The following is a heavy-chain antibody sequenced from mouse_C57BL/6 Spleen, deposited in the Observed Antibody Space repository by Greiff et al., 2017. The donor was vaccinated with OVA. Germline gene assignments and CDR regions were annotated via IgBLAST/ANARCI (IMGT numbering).Heavy chain of an antibody. CDR1: GYTFTDYE. Sequence: QVQLKQSGAELVRPGASVTLSCKASGYTFTDYEMHWVKQTPVHGLEWIGAIDPETGGTAYNQKFKGKAILTADKSSSTAYMELRSLTSEDSAVYYCTRSGFITGYYWGQGTTLTVSS. CDR2: IDPETGGT. D-gene: IGHD1-1*01. V-gene: IGHV1-15*01. CDR3: TRSGFITGYY. J-gene: IGHJ2*01.